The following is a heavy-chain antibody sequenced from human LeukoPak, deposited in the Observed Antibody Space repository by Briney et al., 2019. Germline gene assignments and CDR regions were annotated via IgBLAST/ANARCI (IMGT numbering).Heavy chain of an antibody. Sequence: PGGSLRLSCAASGFTFDDYGMSWVRQAPGKGLEWVGRTRNKANSYTTEYAASVKGRFTISRDDSKNSLYLQMNSLKTEDTAVYYCARVISVDGVDDYHDAFDIWGQGTMVTVSS. J-gene: IGHJ3*02. V-gene: IGHV3-72*01. D-gene: IGHD5-12*01. CDR1: GFTFDDYG. CDR2: TRNKANSYTT. CDR3: ARVISVDGVDDYHDAFDI.